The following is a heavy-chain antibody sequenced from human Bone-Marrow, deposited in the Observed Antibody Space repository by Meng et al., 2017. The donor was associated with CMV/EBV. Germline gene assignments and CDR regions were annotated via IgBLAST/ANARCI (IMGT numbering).Heavy chain of an antibody. V-gene: IGHV3-74*01. CDR2: INSDESST. CDR1: GFIFSTYW. D-gene: IGHD4-11*01. Sequence: LSLTCAASGFIFSTYWMHWVRQAPGKGLVWVSRINSDESSTSHAESVKGRFTISRDNTKNTMYLQMNSLRAEDTAVYYCARGYSTRIEYWGQGTLVTVSS. J-gene: IGHJ4*02. CDR3: ARGYSTRIEY.